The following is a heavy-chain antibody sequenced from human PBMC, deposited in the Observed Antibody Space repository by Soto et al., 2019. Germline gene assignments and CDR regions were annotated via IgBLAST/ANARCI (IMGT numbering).Heavy chain of an antibody. V-gene: IGHV4-59*01. CDR3: ARAYYYDSSGYYLFDY. CDR1: GGSISSYY. Sequence: SETLSLTCTVSGGSISSYYWSWIRQPPGKGQEWIGYIYYSGSTNYNPSLKSRVTISVDTSKNQFSLKLSSVTAADTAVYYCARAYYYDSSGYYLFDYWGQGALVTVS. CDR2: IYYSGST. D-gene: IGHD3-22*01. J-gene: IGHJ4*02.